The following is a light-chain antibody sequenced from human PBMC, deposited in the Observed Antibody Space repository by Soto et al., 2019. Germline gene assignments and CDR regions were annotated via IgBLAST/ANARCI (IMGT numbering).Light chain of an antibody. CDR3: QQYNNWPG. CDR1: QSVSSN. V-gene: IGKV3-15*01. Sequence: EIVMTQSPATLSVSPGERATLSCRASQSVSSNLAWYQQKPGQAPRLLIYGASTRATGIPARFSGSGSGTEFTITISSLQSSDFAVSYCQQYNNWPGFGGTTKVEIK. CDR2: GAS. J-gene: IGKJ4*01.